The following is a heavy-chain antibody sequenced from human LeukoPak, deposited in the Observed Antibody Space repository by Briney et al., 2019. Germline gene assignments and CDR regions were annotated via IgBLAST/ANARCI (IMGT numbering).Heavy chain of an antibody. CDR3: ARGTTLAAAGTPFDY. CDR1: GFHFDDYG. D-gene: IGHD6-13*01. CDR2: LNWNGGST. V-gene: IGHV3-20*04. Sequence: GGSLRLPRAASGFHFDDYGMSWFRQPPGKGLEWDSALNWNGGSTGYADSVKGRFTISRDDAKNSLYLQMNSLRAEDTALYYCARGTTLAAAGTPFDYWGQGTPVTVSS. J-gene: IGHJ4*02.